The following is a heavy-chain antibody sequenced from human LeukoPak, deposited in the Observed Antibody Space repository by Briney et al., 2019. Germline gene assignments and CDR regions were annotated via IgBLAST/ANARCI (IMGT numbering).Heavy chain of an antibody. CDR2: IYSGGST. CDR3: ARVIAHGMGY. Sequence: GGSLRLSCVVSGVTVRTTYISWVRQAPGKGLEWLSVIYSGGSTYYAESVKGRFTISRDISKSTLYLQMNSLRAEDMAVYYCARVIAHGMGYWGQGTLVTVSS. V-gene: IGHV3-66*01. J-gene: IGHJ4*02. D-gene: IGHD2-21*01. CDR1: GVTVRTTY.